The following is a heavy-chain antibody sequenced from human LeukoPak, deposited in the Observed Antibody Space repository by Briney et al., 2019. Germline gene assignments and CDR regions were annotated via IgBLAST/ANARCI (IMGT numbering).Heavy chain of an antibody. CDR2: MSPNSGDT. CDR3: VRTPPNWGFDY. Sequence: ASVKVSCKASGYTFTTHDINWVRQATGQGLEWLRWMSPNSGDTGYAQKFQGRVTMTSDSFISTAYMELSSLRSEDTAIYYCVRTPPNWGFDYWGQGTLVTVSS. V-gene: IGHV1-8*01. D-gene: IGHD7-27*01. CDR1: GYTFTTHD. J-gene: IGHJ4*02.